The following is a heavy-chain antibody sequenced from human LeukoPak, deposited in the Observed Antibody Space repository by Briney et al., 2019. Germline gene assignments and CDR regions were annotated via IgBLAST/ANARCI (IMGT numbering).Heavy chain of an antibody. CDR1: GGSISSGGHC. Sequence: SETLTLTCTVSGGSISSGGHCWSWIRQHPGKGLEWIGYIDYSGSTYYNPSLKSRVTISLGTSKNQFSLKLSSVTAADTAVYYCARAVDYGPRSSYRFFFDSWGQGSLVTVSS. D-gene: IGHD3-10*01. CDR3: ARAVDYGPRSSYRFFFDS. CDR2: IDYSGST. J-gene: IGHJ4*02. V-gene: IGHV4-31*03.